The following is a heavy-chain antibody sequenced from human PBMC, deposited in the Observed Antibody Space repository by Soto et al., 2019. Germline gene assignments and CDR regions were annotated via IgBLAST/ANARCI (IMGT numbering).Heavy chain of an antibody. J-gene: IGHJ4*02. V-gene: IGHV1-8*01. D-gene: IGHD2-15*01. Sequence: ASVKVSCKASGYTFTNYDINWVRQATGQGPEYMGWMNPNSGKIGYVQKSQGRVTMTTDTSTSTAYMELRSLRSDDTAVYYCVVAAQPYYFDYWGQGTLVTVSS. CDR2: MNPNSGKI. CDR1: GYTFTNYD. CDR3: VVAAQPYYFDY.